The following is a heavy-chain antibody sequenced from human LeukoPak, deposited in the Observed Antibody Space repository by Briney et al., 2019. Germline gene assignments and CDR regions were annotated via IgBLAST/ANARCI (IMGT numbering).Heavy chain of an antibody. CDR1: GGSFSGYQ. J-gene: IGHJ2*01. D-gene: IGHD5-24*01. V-gene: IGHV4-34*01. CDR3: ARGGRWLQVNWHFDL. CDR2: INHSGST. Sequence: SETLSLTCAVYGGSFSGYQWSWIRQPPGKGLEWIGEINHSGSTNYNPSLKSRVTISVDTSKNQFSLKLRSVTAADTAVYYCARGGRWLQVNWHFDLWGRGTLVSVSS.